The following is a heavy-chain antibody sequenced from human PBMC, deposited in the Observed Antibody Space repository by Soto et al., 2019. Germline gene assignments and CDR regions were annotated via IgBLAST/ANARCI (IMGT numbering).Heavy chain of an antibody. CDR3: ARAGETTGTTVYYYYYMDV. CDR1: GGTFSSYT. D-gene: IGHD1-1*01. Sequence: QVQLVQSGAEVKKPGSSVKVSCKASGGTFSSYTISWVRQAPGQGLEWMGRIIPILGIANYAQKFQGRVTITGDKSTITAYMELSSLRSEDTAVYYCARAGETTGTTVYYYYYMDVWGKGTTVTVSS. J-gene: IGHJ6*03. V-gene: IGHV1-69*02. CDR2: IIPILGIA.